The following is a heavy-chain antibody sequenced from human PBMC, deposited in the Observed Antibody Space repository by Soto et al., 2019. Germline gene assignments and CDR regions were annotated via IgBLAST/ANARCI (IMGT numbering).Heavy chain of an antibody. CDR1: GFTFITYA. CDR3: ASSYFYDSGGYYPFDY. Sequence: GGSLRLSCAASGFTFITYAMYWVLQAPGRGLEWVAVISDDGNTKYYADSVKGRFTISRDNSRNTLYLQIYSLRAEDAAVYYCASSYFYDSGGYYPFDYWGQGTRVTVSS. V-gene: IGHV3-30-3*01. J-gene: IGHJ4*02. D-gene: IGHD3-22*01. CDR2: ISDDGNTK.